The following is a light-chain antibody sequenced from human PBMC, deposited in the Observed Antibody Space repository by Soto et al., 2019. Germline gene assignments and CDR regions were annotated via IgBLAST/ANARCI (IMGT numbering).Light chain of an antibody. V-gene: IGLV8-61*01. CDR2: STN. CDR3: VLYMGTGISV. Sequence: QTVVTQEPSFSVSPGRTVTLTCGLSSGSVSTSYYPSWYQLTPGQAPRTLIYSTNTRSSGVPNRFSGSILENKAALTITGAQAYDEYDYYCVLYMGTGISVFGGGTQLTVL. J-gene: IGLJ3*02. CDR1: SGSVSTSYY.